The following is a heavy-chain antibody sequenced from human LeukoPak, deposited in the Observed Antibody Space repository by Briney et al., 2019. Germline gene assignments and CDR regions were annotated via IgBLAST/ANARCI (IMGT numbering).Heavy chain of an antibody. D-gene: IGHD3-10*01. Sequence: SSETLSLTCTVSGGSISSYYWSWIRQPPGKGLGWIGYIYYSGSTNYNPSLKSRVTISVDTSKNQFSLKLSSVTAADTAVYYCARGSYGSGSYLSWGQGTLVTVSS. CDR3: ARGSYGSGSYLS. J-gene: IGHJ5*02. CDR1: GGSISSYY. CDR2: IYYSGST. V-gene: IGHV4-59*01.